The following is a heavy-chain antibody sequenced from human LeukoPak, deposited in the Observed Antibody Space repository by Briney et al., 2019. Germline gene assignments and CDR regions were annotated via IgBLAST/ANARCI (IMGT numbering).Heavy chain of an antibody. CDR3: ARHLYSGSYPYYFDY. V-gene: IGHV4-59*08. D-gene: IGHD1-26*01. Sequence: SETLSLTCSVSDGSINSYYWNWIRRPPGKGLEWIGYIYYNGNTNYSPSLKSRVTMSVDTSKNLFSLRLSSVTAADTTVYYCARHLYSGSYPYYFDYWGQGTLVTVSS. CDR1: DGSINSYY. J-gene: IGHJ4*02. CDR2: IYYNGNT.